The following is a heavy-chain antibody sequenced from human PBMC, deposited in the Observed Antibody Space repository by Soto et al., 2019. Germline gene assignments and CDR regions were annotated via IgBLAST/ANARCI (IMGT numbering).Heavy chain of an antibody. D-gene: IGHD1-26*01. CDR2: IGSGAGTFV. CDR1: GFPFTNFG. Sequence: EVQLVESGGDLEQPGGSLRLSCAVYGFPFTNFGMIWVRQAPGKGLEWVSFIGSGAGTFVSYADSVKGRFTISRDNAKNSLYLQMNSLRDDDTAVYYCVRDRDGILDCDYWGQGTLVTVSS. CDR3: VRDRDGILDCDY. V-gene: IGHV3-48*02. J-gene: IGHJ4*02.